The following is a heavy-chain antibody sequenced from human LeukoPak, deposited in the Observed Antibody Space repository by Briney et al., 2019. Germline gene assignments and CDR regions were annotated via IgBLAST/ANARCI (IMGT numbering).Heavy chain of an antibody. Sequence: QAGGSLRLSCATSAFTFSAYAMHWLRQAPGRGREWVAFVRYGGIIKYYADSVKGRFTISRDNSKNTLYLQMNSLRPEDTAVYYCAKDLGTEYNIFDYWGQGTLVTVSS. V-gene: IGHV3-30*02. D-gene: IGHD3-9*01. CDR2: VRYGGIIK. CDR1: AFTFSAYA. J-gene: IGHJ4*02. CDR3: AKDLGTEYNIFDY.